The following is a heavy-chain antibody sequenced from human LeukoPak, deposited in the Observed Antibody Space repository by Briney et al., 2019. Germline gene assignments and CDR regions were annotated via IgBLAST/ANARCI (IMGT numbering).Heavy chain of an antibody. V-gene: IGHV1-69*13. Sequence: VASVKVSCKASGGTFSSYAISWVRQAPGQGLEWMGGIIPIFGTANYAQKFQGRVTITADESTSTAYMELSSLRSEGTAVYYCARGVGYCSGGSCREYYFDYWGQGTLVTVSS. CDR1: GGTFSSYA. CDR3: ARGVGYCSGGSCREYYFDY. D-gene: IGHD2-15*01. J-gene: IGHJ4*02. CDR2: IIPIFGTA.